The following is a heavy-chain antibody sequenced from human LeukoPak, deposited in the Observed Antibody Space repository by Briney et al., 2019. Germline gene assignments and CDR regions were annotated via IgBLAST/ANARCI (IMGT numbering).Heavy chain of an antibody. Sequence: ASVKVSCKASGYTFTSYGISWVRQAPGQGLEWMGWISAYNGNTNYAQKLQGRVTMTTDISTSTAYMELRSLRSDDTAVYYCARDLREYSSGWYGYWGQGTLVTVSS. J-gene: IGHJ4*02. D-gene: IGHD6-19*01. CDR2: ISAYNGNT. CDR1: GYTFTSYG. V-gene: IGHV1-18*01. CDR3: ARDLREYSSGWYGY.